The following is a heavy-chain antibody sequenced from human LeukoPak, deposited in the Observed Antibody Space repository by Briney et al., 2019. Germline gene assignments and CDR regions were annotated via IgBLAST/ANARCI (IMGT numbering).Heavy chain of an antibody. Sequence: ASVKVSCKVSVYTLTELSMHWVRQTPGKGREWVGGFDPEDGGTHYAQKLQSRVTMTEDTSTDTAYMELSRLRSEDTAVYYCAATRFRGENNWFDPWGQGTLVTVSS. CDR1: VYTLTELS. CDR3: AATRFRGENNWFDP. V-gene: IGHV1-24*01. D-gene: IGHD1-26*01. J-gene: IGHJ5*02. CDR2: FDPEDGGT.